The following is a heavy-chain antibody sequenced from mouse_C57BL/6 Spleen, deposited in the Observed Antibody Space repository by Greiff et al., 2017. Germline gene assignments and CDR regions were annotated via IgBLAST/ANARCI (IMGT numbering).Heavy chain of an antibody. J-gene: IGHJ2*01. CDR3: ARHYYGSSYHFDY. D-gene: IGHD1-1*01. Sequence: VQLQQSGAELARPGASVKLSCKASGYTFTSYGISWVKQRTGQGLEWIGEIYPRSGNTYYNGKFKGKATLTADKSSSTAYMELRSLTSEDSAVYFCARHYYGSSYHFDYWGQGTTLTVSS. CDR2: IYPRSGNT. CDR1: GYTFTSYG. V-gene: IGHV1-81*01.